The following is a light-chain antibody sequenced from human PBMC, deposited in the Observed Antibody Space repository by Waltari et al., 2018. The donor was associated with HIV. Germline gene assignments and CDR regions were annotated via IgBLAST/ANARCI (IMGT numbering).Light chain of an antibody. CDR3: QQGYGRPT. CDR1: QTISTY. V-gene: IGKV1-39*01. CDR2: AAS. Sequence: DIQMTQSPSSLSASLGDRIIITCRASQTISTYVNWYQQKAGRAPNLLIYAASTLQSGVPSRFSGSGSGTDFTLTINSLKAEDFATYYCQQGYGRPTFGPGTRVDV. J-gene: IGKJ3*01.